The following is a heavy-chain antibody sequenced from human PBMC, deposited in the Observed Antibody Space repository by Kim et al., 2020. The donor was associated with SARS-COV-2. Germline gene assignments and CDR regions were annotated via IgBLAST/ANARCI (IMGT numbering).Heavy chain of an antibody. Sequence: SGKGRFTISRDNANYSLYLQMNSLRAEDTAVYYCARAQSLSAFCYFYGLDVWGQGTTVTVSS. V-gene: IGHV3-11*05. J-gene: IGHJ6*02. CDR3: ARAQSLSAFCYFYGLDV. D-gene: IGHD2-15*01.